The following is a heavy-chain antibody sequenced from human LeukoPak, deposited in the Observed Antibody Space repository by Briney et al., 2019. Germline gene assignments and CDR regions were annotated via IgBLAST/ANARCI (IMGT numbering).Heavy chain of an antibody. CDR1: AFTFRNLW. D-gene: IGHD2-2*01. CDR2: IKEDGSEK. CDR3: ARDLILGYCSSTSCRIPYYYYYYGMDV. V-gene: IGHV3-7*01. J-gene: IGHJ6*02. Sequence: GGSLRLSCAASAFTFRNLWMSWVRQAPGRGLEWVANIKEDGSEKYYVDSVRGRFTFSRDNAKNSLYLQMNSLRAEDTAVYYCARDLILGYCSSTSCRIPYYYYYYGMDVWGQGTTVTVSS.